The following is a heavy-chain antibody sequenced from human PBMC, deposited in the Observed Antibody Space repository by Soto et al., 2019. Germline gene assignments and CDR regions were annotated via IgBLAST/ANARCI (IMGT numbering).Heavy chain of an antibody. J-gene: IGHJ5*02. Sequence: PAESLKISRKGSGYSFTSYWIGWVRQMPGKGLELMGIIYPGDSDTRYSPSFQGQVTTSADKSISTAYLQWRSLEASDTAMYYCARVTVIPNVWFDTWGQGTLVTVSS. CDR3: ARVTVIPNVWFDT. CDR2: IYPGDSDT. D-gene: IGHD2-21*02. CDR1: GYSFTSYW. V-gene: IGHV5-51*01.